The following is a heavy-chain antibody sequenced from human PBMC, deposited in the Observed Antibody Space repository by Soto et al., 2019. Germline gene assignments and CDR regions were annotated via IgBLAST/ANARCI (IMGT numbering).Heavy chain of an antibody. Sequence: EVQLVDSGGGLVQPGGSLRLSCAAFGFTFSDHYMDWVRQAPGKGLEWVGRSRNRARSYTTEYAASVKGRFTISRDESKYSLYLEMNSLKTEDTAVYYCARVMTTVTKDALDIWGQGTMVTVSS. V-gene: IGHV3-72*01. CDR2: SRNRARSYTT. CDR3: ARVMTTVTKDALDI. CDR1: GFTFSDHY. D-gene: IGHD4-17*01. J-gene: IGHJ3*02.